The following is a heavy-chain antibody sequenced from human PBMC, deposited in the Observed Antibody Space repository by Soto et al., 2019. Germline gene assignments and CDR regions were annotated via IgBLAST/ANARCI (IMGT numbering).Heavy chain of an antibody. V-gene: IGHV3-30*18. Sequence: GGSLRLSCAASGFTFSSYGMHWVRQAPGKGLEWVAVISYDGSNKYYADSVKGRFTISRDNSKNTLYLQMNSLRAEDTAVYYCAKVHYGPDDYWGQGTLVTVSS. J-gene: IGHJ4*02. CDR3: AKVHYGPDDY. D-gene: IGHD3-16*01. CDR1: GFTFSSYG. CDR2: ISYDGSNK.